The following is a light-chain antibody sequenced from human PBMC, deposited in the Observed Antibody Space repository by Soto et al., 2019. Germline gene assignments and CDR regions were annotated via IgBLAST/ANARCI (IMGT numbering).Light chain of an antibody. Sequence: QSALTQPASVSGSPGQSITISCTGTSSDVGSYNLVSWYQQHPGKAPKLMIYEGSKRPSGVSNRVSGSKSGNTASLTISGLQAEDEADYYCCSYAGSSVHVFGTGTKVTVL. CDR2: EGS. V-gene: IGLV2-23*01. CDR1: SSDVGSYNL. CDR3: CSYAGSSVHV. J-gene: IGLJ1*01.